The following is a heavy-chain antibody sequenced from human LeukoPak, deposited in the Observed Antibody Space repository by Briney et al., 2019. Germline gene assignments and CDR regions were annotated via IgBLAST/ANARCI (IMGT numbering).Heavy chain of an antibody. D-gene: IGHD1-26*01. CDR3: ARGGLSYYYYMDV. CDR2: IYDSGST. Sequence: SETLSLTCTVSGGSISSYYWIWIRQPPGKGLEWIGYIYDSGSTNYNPSLKRRVTISVDTSKNQYSLKLRSVTAADTAVYYCARGGLSYYYYMDVWGKGTTVTVSS. J-gene: IGHJ6*03. V-gene: IGHV4-59*01. CDR1: GGSISSYY.